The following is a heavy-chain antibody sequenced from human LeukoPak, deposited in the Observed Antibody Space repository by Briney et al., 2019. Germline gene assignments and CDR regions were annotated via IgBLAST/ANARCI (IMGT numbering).Heavy chain of an antibody. J-gene: IGHJ5*02. CDR3: AADHDYSLTYDSYGPLDA. CDR1: GFTFSSSA. V-gene: IGHV1-58*01. Sequence: SVKVSCKASGFTFSSSAVQWVRQARGQRFEWIGWIGVGSGNTNYAERFQERVTITRDMSTSTTYMELSSLRSEDTAVYYCAADHDYSLTYDSYGPLDAWGQGTLVTVSS. D-gene: IGHD4-11*01. CDR2: IGVGSGNT.